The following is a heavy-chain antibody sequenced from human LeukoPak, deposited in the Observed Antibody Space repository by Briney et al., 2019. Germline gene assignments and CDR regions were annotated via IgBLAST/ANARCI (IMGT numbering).Heavy chain of an antibody. CDR1: GYSISSGYY. J-gene: IGHJ4*02. D-gene: IGHD3-10*01. CDR3: ARVPRGFGDRYYFDY. CDR2: IYYSGST. V-gene: IGHV4-31*03. Sequence: LSLTCTVSGYSISSGYYWSWIRQHPGKGLEWIGYIYYSGSTYYNPSLKSRVTISVDTSKNQFSLKLSSVTAADTAVYYCARVPRGFGDRYYFDYWGQGTLVTVSS.